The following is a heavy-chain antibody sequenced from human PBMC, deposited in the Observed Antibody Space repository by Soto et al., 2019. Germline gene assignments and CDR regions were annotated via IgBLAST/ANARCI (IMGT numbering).Heavy chain of an antibody. CDR1: GDRVSSNSAA. D-gene: IGHD6-19*01. CDR2: TYYRSKWYN. CDR3: ARGYSSGWYFSDYYYGMDV. Sequence: SQPLSLTGDISGDRVSSNSAACNWIRQSPSLGLECLGRTYYRSKWYNDYAVSVKSRITINPDTSKNQLSLQLNSVTPEDTAVYYCARGYSSGWYFSDYYYGMDVWGQGTTVTVSS. V-gene: IGHV6-1*01. J-gene: IGHJ6*02.